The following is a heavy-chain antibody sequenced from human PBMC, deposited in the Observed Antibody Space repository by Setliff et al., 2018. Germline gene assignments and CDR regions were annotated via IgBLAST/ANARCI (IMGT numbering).Heavy chain of an antibody. CDR3: AREARYSYATDY. D-gene: IGHD5-18*01. CDR1: GGSLSSYY. V-gene: IGHV4-59*12. Sequence: SETLSLTCTVYGGSLSSYYWSWIRQPPGKGLEWIGHIYYSGTTNYNASLKNRVSISVDTSKNQFSLKLSSVTAADTAVYYCAREARYSYATDYWGPGTLVTVSS. J-gene: IGHJ4*02. CDR2: IYYSGTT.